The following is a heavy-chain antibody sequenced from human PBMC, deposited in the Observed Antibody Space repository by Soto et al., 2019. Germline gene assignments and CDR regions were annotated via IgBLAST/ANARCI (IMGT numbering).Heavy chain of an antibody. CDR3: ARDRGGITVSSKPLGEWFDP. V-gene: IGHV4-59*01. D-gene: IGHD3-16*01. CDR1: GVSLNNFF. Sequence: ETLSLTCTVSGVSLNNFFWSWIRQTPGKGLGWIGNVSQSGTASYLSQGETTGYNPSLESRATISLDLPKNQFSLRLTSVTAADTAVYYCARDRGGITVSSKPLGEWFDPWGQGTLVTVSS. CDR2: VSQSGTA. J-gene: IGHJ5*02.